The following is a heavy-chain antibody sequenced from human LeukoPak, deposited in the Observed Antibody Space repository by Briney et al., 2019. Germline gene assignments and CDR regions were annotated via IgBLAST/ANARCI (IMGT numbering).Heavy chain of an antibody. CDR2: IKQDGSEK. CDR1: GFTFSAYS. J-gene: IGHJ4*02. V-gene: IGHV3-7*01. CDR3: ARDPGPRVPPGSYSDY. D-gene: IGHD1-26*01. Sequence: GGSLRLSCAASGFTFSAYSMSWVRQAPGKGLEWVANIKQDGSEKYYVGSVKGRFTISRDNAKNSLYLQMNSLRAEDTSVYYCARDPGPRVPPGSYSDYWGQGTLVTVSS.